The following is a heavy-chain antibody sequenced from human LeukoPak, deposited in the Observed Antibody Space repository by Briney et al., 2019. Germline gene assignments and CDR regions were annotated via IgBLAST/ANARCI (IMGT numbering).Heavy chain of an antibody. CDR1: GFTFSSYW. CDR3: ARDPYGDLGGY. V-gene: IGHV3-74*01. D-gene: IGHD4-17*01. CDR2: INSDGSST. J-gene: IGHJ4*02. Sequence: GESLRLSCAASGFTFSSYWMHWVRQAPGKGLVWVSRINSDGSSTSYADSVKGRFTISRDNAKNTLYLQINILRAEDTAVYYCARDPYGDLGGYWGQGTLVTVSS.